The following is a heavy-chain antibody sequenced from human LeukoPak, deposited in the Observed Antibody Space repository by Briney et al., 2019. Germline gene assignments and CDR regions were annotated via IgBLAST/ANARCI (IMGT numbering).Heavy chain of an antibody. Sequence: SETLSLTCTVSGGSISSYYWSWIRQPPGKGLEWIGEINHSGSTNYNPSLKSRVTISVDTSKNQFSLKLSSVTAADTAVYYCARETKYSSSPLDYWGQGTLVTVSS. CDR2: INHSGST. CDR3: ARETKYSSSPLDY. V-gene: IGHV4-34*01. J-gene: IGHJ4*02. CDR1: GGSISSYY. D-gene: IGHD6-6*01.